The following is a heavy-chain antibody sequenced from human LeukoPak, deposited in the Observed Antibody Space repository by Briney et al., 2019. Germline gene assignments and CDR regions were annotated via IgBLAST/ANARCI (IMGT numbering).Heavy chain of an antibody. CDR3: ARPRGYYDSLYYFDY. V-gene: IGHV3-66*04. CDR1: GFTVSSKS. J-gene: IGHJ4*02. CDR2: IRSDGSK. Sequence: GGSLGLSCVASGFTVSSKSMIWVRQAPEKGLECVSYIRSDGSKEYADSVRGRFTISRDDSRNTVYLQMNSLRVEDTAVYYCARPRGYYDSLYYFDYWGQGTLVTVS. D-gene: IGHD3-22*01.